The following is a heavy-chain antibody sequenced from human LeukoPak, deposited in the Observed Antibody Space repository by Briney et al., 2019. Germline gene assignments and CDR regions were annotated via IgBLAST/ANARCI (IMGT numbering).Heavy chain of an antibody. V-gene: IGHV3-33*01. CDR3: ARDREYNYADY. D-gene: IGHD5-18*01. CDR1: GFTFSNCG. CDR2: IWYDGSNK. J-gene: IGHJ4*02. Sequence: GGSLRLSCAASGFTFSNCGMHWVRQAPGKGLEWVAIIWYDGSNKYYSDSVKGRFTISRDNSKNTLYLQMNSLRAEDTAVYYCARDREYNYADYWGQGTQVTVSS.